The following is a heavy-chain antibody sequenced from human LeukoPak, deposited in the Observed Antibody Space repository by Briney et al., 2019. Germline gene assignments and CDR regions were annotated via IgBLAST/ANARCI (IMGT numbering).Heavy chain of an antibody. D-gene: IGHD1-1*01. J-gene: IGHJ4*02. V-gene: IGHV1-18*01. Sequence: ASVKVSCKASGYTFSIYGFSWVRQAPGQGLEWMGWINAYNGNTNYAQNLQGRVTMTTDTSTSTAYMELRSLRSDDTAVYYCARRQGTTLNFDYWGQGTQVTVSS. CDR2: INAYNGNT. CDR3: ARRQGTTLNFDY. CDR1: GYTFSIYG.